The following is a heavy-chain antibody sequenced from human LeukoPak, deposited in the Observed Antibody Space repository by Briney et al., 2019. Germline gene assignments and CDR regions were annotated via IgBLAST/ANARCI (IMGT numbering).Heavy chain of an antibody. CDR2: INPNSGGT. CDR3: ASPYCSSTSCYSQAAFDI. Sequence: GASVKVSCKASEYTFTGYYMHWVRQAPGQGLEWMGWINPNSGGTNYAQKFQGRVTMTRDTSISTAYMELSRLRSDDTAVYYCASPYCSSTSCYSQAAFDIWGQGTMVTVSS. CDR1: EYTFTGYY. J-gene: IGHJ3*02. V-gene: IGHV1-2*02. D-gene: IGHD2-2*02.